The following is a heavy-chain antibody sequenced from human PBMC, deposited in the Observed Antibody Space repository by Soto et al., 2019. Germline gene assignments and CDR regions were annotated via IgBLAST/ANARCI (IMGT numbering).Heavy chain of an antibody. CDR2: ISADSVNT. V-gene: IGHV1-18*01. CDR1: GYSLTTFG. CDR3: AREYCTSESCYGSDY. J-gene: IGHJ4*02. Sequence: ASVKVSCKAGGYSLTTFGISWVRQAPGEGLEWMGWISADSVNTKSAQKFQDRLTMTTDTSTSTAYMELGSLRSDDTAIYYCAREYCTSESCYGSDYWGQGTLVTVSS. D-gene: IGHD2-8*01.